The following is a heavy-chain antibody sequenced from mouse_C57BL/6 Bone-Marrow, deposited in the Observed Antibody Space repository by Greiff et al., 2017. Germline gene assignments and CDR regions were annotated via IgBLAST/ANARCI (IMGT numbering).Heavy chain of an antibody. J-gene: IGHJ2*01. CDR1: GFSFNTYA. D-gene: IGHD2-5*01. CDR3: VSHSNTGDY. CDR2: IRSKSNNYAT. Sequence: EVMLVESGGGLVQPKGSLKLSCAASGFSFNTYAMNWVRQAPGKGLEWVARIRSKSNNYATYYADSVKDRFTISRDDSESMLYLQMNNLKTEDTAMYYCVSHSNTGDYWGQGTTLTVSS. V-gene: IGHV10-1*01.